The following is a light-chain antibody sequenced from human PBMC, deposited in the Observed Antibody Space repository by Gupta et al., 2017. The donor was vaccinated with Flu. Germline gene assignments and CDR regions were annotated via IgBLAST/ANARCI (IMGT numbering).Light chain of an antibody. Sequence: DIQMTQSPSTLSASVGDRVTITCRASQSISNYLNWYQQKPGKAPNLLIYSASTLQSGGPSRFSGSGSGTNFTLTISSLQPEDSATYYCQQSDNTTWTFGQGTKVVIK. CDR2: SAS. J-gene: IGKJ1*01. CDR3: QQSDNTTWT. V-gene: IGKV1-39*01. CDR1: QSISNY.